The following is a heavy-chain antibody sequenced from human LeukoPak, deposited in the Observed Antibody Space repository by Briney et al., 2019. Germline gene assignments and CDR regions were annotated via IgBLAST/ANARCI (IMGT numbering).Heavy chain of an antibody. V-gene: IGHV3-21*04. CDR1: GFTFSSYA. CDR2: ISSSGSTI. D-gene: IGHD6-13*01. J-gene: IGHJ4*02. Sequence: PGGSLRLSCAASGFTFSSYAMSWVRQAPGKGLEWVSAISSSGSTIYYADSVKGRFTISRDNAKNSLYLQMNSLRAEDTAVYYCASLSSSWIDYWGQGTLVTVSS. CDR3: ASLSSSWIDY.